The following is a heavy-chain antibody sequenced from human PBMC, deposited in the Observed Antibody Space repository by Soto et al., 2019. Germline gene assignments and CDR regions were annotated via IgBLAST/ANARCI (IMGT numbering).Heavy chain of an antibody. CDR3: ARHVEWEIFYYFEH. V-gene: IGHV4-39*01. CDR1: GGSISSNSYY. J-gene: IGHJ4*01. CDR2: FFYNKNT. Sequence: SETLSLTCTVSGGSISSNSYYWGWVRQPPGKGLEWIGSFFYNKNTYYNPSLKSRVTISVDTSKMQFSLNLTSVTAADTAVYYCARHVEWEIFYYFEHWGQGTPVTVSS. D-gene: IGHD3-9*01.